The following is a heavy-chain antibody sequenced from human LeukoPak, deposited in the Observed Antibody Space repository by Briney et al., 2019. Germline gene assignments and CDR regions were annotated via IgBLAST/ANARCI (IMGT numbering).Heavy chain of an antibody. D-gene: IGHD3-3*01. J-gene: IGHJ5*02. V-gene: IGHV3-21*01. Sequence: GGSLRLSCAASGFTFSSYSMNWVRQAPGKGLEWVSSISRISSYIYYADAVKGRFTISRDNAKNSLYLQMNSLRAEDTAVYYCARDGWDYDFWSGPNWFDPWGQGTLVTVSS. CDR3: ARDGWDYDFWSGPNWFDP. CDR1: GFTFSSYS. CDR2: ISRISSYI.